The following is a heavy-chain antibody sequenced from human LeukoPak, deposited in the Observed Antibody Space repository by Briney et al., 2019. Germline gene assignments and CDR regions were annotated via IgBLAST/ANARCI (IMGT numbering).Heavy chain of an antibody. V-gene: IGHV3-7*01. CDR1: GFTFSSYW. Sequence: PGGSLRLSCAASGFTFSSYWMSWVRQAPGKGLEWVANIKQDGSEKYYVDSVKGRFTISRDNAKNSLYLQMNSLRAEDTAVYYRVRDPVGATNYYYYGMDVWGQGTTVTVSS. CDR3: VRDPVGATNYYYYGMDV. D-gene: IGHD1-26*01. CDR2: IKQDGSEK. J-gene: IGHJ6*02.